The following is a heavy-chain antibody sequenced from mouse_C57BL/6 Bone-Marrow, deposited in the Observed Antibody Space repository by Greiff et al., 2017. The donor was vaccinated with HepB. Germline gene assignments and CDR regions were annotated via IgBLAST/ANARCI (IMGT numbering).Heavy chain of an antibody. V-gene: IGHV2-5*01. Sequence: VQLQQSGPGLVQPSQSLSITCTVSGFSLTSYGVHWVRQSPGKGLEWLGVIWRGGSTDYNAALMSRLSIIKDNSKSQVFFKMNSLQADDTAIYYCAINDSLYAMDYWGQGTSVTVSS. CDR2: IWRGGST. D-gene: IGHD2-4*01. J-gene: IGHJ4*01. CDR1: GFSLTSYG. CDR3: AINDSLYAMDY.